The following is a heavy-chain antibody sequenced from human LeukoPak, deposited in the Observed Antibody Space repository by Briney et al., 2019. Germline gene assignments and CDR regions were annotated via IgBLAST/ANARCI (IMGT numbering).Heavy chain of an antibody. CDR1: GGSFSGYY. J-gene: IGHJ4*02. Sequence: SETLSLTCAVYGGSFSGYYWSWIRQPPGKGLEWIGEINHSGSTNYNPSLKSRVTISVDTSMNQFSLKLSSVTAADTAVYYCARGEVGATTSFDYWGQGTLVTVSS. CDR2: INHSGST. CDR3: ARGEVGATTSFDY. V-gene: IGHV4-34*01. D-gene: IGHD1-26*01.